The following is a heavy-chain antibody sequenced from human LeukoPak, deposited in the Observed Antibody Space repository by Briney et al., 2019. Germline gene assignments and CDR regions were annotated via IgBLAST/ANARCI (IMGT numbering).Heavy chain of an antibody. Sequence: PGGSLRLSCAASGLTFSSFWMNWVRQAPGKGLEWVANIKHAGTEKYYVGSVKGRFTISRDNAKNSLYLQMNSLRAEDTAVYYCARDLWLYNSGWLGYWGQGTLVTVSS. J-gene: IGHJ4*02. CDR3: ARDLWLYNSGWLGY. CDR1: GLTFSSFW. CDR2: IKHAGTEK. V-gene: IGHV3-7*01. D-gene: IGHD6-19*01.